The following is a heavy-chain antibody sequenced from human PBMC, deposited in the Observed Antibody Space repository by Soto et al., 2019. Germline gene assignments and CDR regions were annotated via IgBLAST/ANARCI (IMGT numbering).Heavy chain of an antibody. CDR1: GFTFNGYS. Sequence: PGGSLRLSCAASGFTFNGYSMNWVRQAPGKGLEWVSSISYSSRYIYYADSVKGRFTIPRDNAKNSLFLQMSSLRAEDTAVYYCARGGVPQAFDIWGQGTMVTVSS. J-gene: IGHJ3*02. V-gene: IGHV3-21*01. D-gene: IGHD1-1*01. CDR3: ARGGVPQAFDI. CDR2: ISYSSRYI.